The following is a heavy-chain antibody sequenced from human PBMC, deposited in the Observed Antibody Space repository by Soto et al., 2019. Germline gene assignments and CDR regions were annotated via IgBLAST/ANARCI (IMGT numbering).Heavy chain of an antibody. J-gene: IGHJ6*03. D-gene: IGHD6-19*01. CDR1: GFTFSSYG. CDR2: IWYDGSNK. CDR3: ARDISARWLVPYYMDV. V-gene: IGHV3-33*01. Sequence: GGSLRLSCAASGFTFSSYGMHWVRQAPGKGLEWVAVIWYDGSNKYYADSVKGRFTISRDNSKNTLYLQMNSLRAEDTAVYYCARDISARWLVPYYMDVWGKGTTVTVSS.